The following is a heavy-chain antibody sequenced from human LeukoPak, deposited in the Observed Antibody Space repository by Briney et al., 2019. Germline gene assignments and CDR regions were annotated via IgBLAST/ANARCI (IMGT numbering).Heavy chain of an antibody. CDR2: ISSSSSYI. J-gene: IGHJ4*02. CDR1: GFTFSSYS. Sequence: GGSLRLSCAASGFTFSSYSMNWVRQAPGKGLEWVSSISSSSSYIYYADSVKGRFTISRDNAKNSLYLQMNSLRAEDTAVYYCARDTPTYYYDSSGYNYWGQGTPVTVSS. CDR3: ARDTPTYYYDSSGYNY. V-gene: IGHV3-21*01. D-gene: IGHD3-22*01.